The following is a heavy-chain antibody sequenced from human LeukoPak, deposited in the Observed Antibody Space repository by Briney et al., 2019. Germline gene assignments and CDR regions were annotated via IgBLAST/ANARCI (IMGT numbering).Heavy chain of an antibody. Sequence: GGSLRLSCAASGFTFTSYSMNWVRQAPGMGLEWVSSISSTSTYVYYADSVKGQFTISRDNARNSLHLQMDSLRAEDTAVYYCARGLAVTDNDYWGQGTLVTVSS. CDR3: ARGLAVTDNDY. J-gene: IGHJ4*02. D-gene: IGHD6-19*01. V-gene: IGHV3-21*01. CDR1: GFTFTSYS. CDR2: ISSTSTYV.